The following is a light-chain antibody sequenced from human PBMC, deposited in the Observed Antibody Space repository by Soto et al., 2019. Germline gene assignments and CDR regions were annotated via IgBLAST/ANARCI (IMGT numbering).Light chain of an antibody. J-gene: IGKJ1*01. CDR2: AAA. CDR1: QDIGYS. V-gene: IGKV1-16*02. CDR3: QQYNSDPRS. Sequence: DIQMTQSPSSPSASVRARVTITCRASQDIGYSLGWCQQRPGKAPKSLIYAAATLQSGVPSKFSGSGPWTHSTLTISSLQPEDCGTYYCQQYNSDPRSFGPWTKVYIK.